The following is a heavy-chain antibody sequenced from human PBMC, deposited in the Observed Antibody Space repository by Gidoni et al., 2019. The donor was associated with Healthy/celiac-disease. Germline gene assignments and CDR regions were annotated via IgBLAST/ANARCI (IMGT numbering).Heavy chain of an antibody. CDR1: GRSISSVDYY. D-gene: IGHD2-2*01. Sequence: QVQLQESGPGLVKPSQTLSLTCTVSGRSISSVDYYWSWIRQPPGKGLEWIGYIYYSGSTYYNPSLKSRVTISVDTSKNQFSLKLSSVTAADTAVYYCARVMFIVVVPRAFDIWGQGTMVTVSS. CDR2: IYYSGST. J-gene: IGHJ3*02. CDR3: ARVMFIVVVPRAFDI. V-gene: IGHV4-30-4*01.